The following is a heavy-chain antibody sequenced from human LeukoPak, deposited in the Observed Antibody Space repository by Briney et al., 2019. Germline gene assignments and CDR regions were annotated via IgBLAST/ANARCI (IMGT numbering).Heavy chain of an antibody. J-gene: IGHJ5*02. Sequence: GESLKISCKGSGYSFTSYWIGWVRQMPGKGLEWMGIIYPGDSDTRYSPSFQGQVTISADKSISTAYLQWSSLKASDTAMYYCAIFDFLFGEIDNWFDPWGQGTQVTVSS. CDR3: AIFDFLFGEIDNWFDP. V-gene: IGHV5-51*01. D-gene: IGHD3-16*01. CDR1: GYSFTSYW. CDR2: IYPGDSDT.